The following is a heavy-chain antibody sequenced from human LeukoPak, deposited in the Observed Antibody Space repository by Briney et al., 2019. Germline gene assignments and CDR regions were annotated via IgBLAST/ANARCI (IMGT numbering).Heavy chain of an antibody. V-gene: IGHV4-39*01. CDR1: GGSISSYY. CDR3: ARQKAGGDAFDI. D-gene: IGHD3-16*01. J-gene: IGHJ3*02. CDR2: IYYSGST. Sequence: PSETLSLTCTVSGGSISSYYWGWIRQPPGKGLEWIGSIYYSGSTYYNPSLKSRVTISVDTSKNQFSLKLSSVTAADTAVYYCARQKAGGDAFDIWGQGTMVTVSS.